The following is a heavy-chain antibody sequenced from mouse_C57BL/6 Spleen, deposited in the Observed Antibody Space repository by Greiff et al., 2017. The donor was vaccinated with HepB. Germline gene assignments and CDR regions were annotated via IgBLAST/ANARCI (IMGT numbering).Heavy chain of an antibody. D-gene: IGHD2-3*01. V-gene: IGHV1-15*01. Sequence: QVQLKQSGAELVRPGASVTLSCKASGYTFTDYEMHWVKQTPVHGLEWIGAIDPETGGTAYNQKFKGKAILTADKSSSTAYMELRSLTSEDSAVYYCTRSGDGYSRRYYAMDYWGQGTSLTASS. CDR1: GYTFTDYE. J-gene: IGHJ4*01. CDR2: IDPETGGT. CDR3: TRSGDGYSRRYYAMDY.